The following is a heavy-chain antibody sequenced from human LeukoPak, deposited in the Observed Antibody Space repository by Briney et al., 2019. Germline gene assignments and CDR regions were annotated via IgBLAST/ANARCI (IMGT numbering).Heavy chain of an antibody. Sequence: PGGSLRLSCAASGFTFSTDAMSWVRQAPGKGLEWVSGISASGGSTFYADSVKGRFTVSRDNSKNTLYLQTNSLSAEDTAVYYCAKDRITNFDCWGQGTLVTVSS. V-gene: IGHV3-23*01. CDR3: AKDRITNFDC. CDR1: GFTFSTDA. J-gene: IGHJ4*02. CDR2: ISASGGST.